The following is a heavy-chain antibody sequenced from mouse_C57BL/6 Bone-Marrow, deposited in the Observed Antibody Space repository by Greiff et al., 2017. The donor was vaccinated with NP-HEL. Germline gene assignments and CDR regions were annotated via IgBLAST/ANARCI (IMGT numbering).Heavy chain of an antibody. CDR3: ARGWGLRRWFAY. V-gene: IGHV3-6*01. D-gene: IGHD2-4*01. Sequence: ESGPGLVKPSQSLSLTCSVTGYSITSGYYWNWIRQFPGNKLEWMGYISYDGSNNYNPSLKNRISITRDTSKNQFFLKLNSVTTEDTATYYCARGWGLRRWFAYWGQGTLVTVSA. CDR1: GYSITSGYY. J-gene: IGHJ3*01. CDR2: ISYDGSN.